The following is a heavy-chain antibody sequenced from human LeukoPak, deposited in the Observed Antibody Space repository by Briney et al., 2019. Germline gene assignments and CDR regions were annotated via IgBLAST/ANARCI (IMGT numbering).Heavy chain of an antibody. CDR1: GYTFTGYY. D-gene: IGHD5-12*01. CDR3: AREGVATIGAGGHYYYGMDV. CDR2: INPNSGGT. Sequence: GASVKVSCKASGYTFTGYYMHWVRQAPGQGLEWMGWINPNSGGTNYAQKFQGRVTMTRDTSISTAYMELSRLRSDDTAVYYCAREGVATIGAGGHYYYGMDVWGQGTTVTVSS. J-gene: IGHJ6*02. V-gene: IGHV1-2*02.